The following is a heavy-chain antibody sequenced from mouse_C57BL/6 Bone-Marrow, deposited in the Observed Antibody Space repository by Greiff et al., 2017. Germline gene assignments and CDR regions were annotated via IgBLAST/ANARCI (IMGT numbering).Heavy chain of an antibody. V-gene: IGHV14-4*01. Sequence: EVQLQQSGAELVRPGASVKLSCTASGFNIKDDYMHWVKQRPEQGLEWIGWIDPENGDTEYASKFQGKGTITADTYSNTAYLQLSRLTSEDTAVYYCTTGYILYFDYWGQGTTLTVSS. CDR1: GFNIKDDY. D-gene: IGHD2-2*01. CDR3: TTGYILYFDY. J-gene: IGHJ2*01. CDR2: IDPENGDT.